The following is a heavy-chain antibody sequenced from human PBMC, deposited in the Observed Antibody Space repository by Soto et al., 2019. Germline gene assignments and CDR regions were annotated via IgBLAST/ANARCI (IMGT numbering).Heavy chain of an antibody. Sequence: KSSETLSLTCAVSGYSISSGYYWGWIRQPPGKGLEWIGSIYHSGSTYYNPSLKSRVTISVDTSKNQFSLKLSSVTAADTAVYYFSRVFLSGSSFDLWGQGTLVTVSS. CDR2: IYHSGST. V-gene: IGHV4-38-2*01. D-gene: IGHD6-19*01. CDR1: GYSISSGYY. J-gene: IGHJ5*02. CDR3: SRVFLSGSSFDL.